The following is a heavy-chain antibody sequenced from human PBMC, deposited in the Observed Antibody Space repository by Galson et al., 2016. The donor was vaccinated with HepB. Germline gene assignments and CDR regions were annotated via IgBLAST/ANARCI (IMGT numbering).Heavy chain of an antibody. D-gene: IGHD6-19*01. Sequence: SVKVSCKASGYTFTNYEINWVRQATGQGLEWMGWMNPNSGNTGYAQKFQGRVTMTRNTSISTAYMELSSLRSGDTAVYYCAGNSSGFVDRNHYYGLDVWGKGTTVTVSS. CDR1: GYTFTNYE. CDR3: AGNSSGFVDRNHYYGLDV. CDR2: MNPNSGNT. V-gene: IGHV1-8*01. J-gene: IGHJ6*04.